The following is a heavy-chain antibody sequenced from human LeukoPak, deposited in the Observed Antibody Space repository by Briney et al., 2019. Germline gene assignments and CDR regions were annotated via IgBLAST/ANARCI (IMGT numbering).Heavy chain of an antibody. J-gene: IGHJ4*02. CDR1: GGSVSSESYY. V-gene: IGHV4-61*01. CDR2: TGST. D-gene: IGHD4-17*01. Sequence: SETLSLTCTVSGGSVSSESYYWSWSRQPPGKGLEWIGYTGSTNWNPSLKSRITISADTSKNQFSLKLTSVTAADTAVYYCANPARDFADSGAITWWGQGTLVTVSS. CDR3: ANPARDFADSGAITW.